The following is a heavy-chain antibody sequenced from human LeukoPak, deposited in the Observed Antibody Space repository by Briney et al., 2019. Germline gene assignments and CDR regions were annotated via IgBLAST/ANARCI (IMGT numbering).Heavy chain of an antibody. D-gene: IGHD3-3*01. Sequence: GASVKVSCKASGYTFTSYYMHWVRQAPGQGLEWMGWISAYNGNTNYAQKPQGRVTMTTDTSTSTAYMELRSLRSDDTAVYYCARVDDFWSGPVVNWGQGTLVTVSS. CDR1: GYTFTSYY. CDR2: ISAYNGNT. J-gene: IGHJ4*02. V-gene: IGHV1-18*04. CDR3: ARVDDFWSGPVVN.